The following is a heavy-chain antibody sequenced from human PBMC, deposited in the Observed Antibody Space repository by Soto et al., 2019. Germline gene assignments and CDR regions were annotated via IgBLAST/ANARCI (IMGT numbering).Heavy chain of an antibody. D-gene: IGHD1-26*01. J-gene: IGHJ5*02. CDR2: ISAGGDST. V-gene: IGHV3-23*01. Sequence: EVQLLESGGGLVQPGGSLRLSCAASGLTFSDCAMYWVRQAPGKGLEWVSSISAGGDSTYYADSVKGRFTISRDNSKNTLYLQMNSLRAEDTAVYYCAKKGTETVGQSWVDPWGQGTLGTVSS. CDR3: AKKGTETVGQSWVDP. CDR1: GLTFSDCA.